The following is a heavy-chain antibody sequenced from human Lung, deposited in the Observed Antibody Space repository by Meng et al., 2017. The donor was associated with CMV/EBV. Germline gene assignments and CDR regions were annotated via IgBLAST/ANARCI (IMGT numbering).Heavy chain of an antibody. CDR1: GFSLSPRGVG. CDR3: AHMGVAGRFDP. V-gene: IGHV2-5*01. J-gene: IGHJ5*02. D-gene: IGHD6-19*01. Sequence: TCNLSGFSLSPRGVGVGWIRQPPGKALDWLALIYWNDDKRYSPSLKSSLTITKDTSKNQVVLTMTNMDPVDTATYYCAHMGVAGRFDPWGQGTLVTVSS. CDR2: IYWNDDK.